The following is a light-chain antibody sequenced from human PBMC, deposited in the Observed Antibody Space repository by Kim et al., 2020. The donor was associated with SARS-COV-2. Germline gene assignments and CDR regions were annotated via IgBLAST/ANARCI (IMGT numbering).Light chain of an antibody. Sequence: VSPGERATLSGRASQTISTSLAWYQQKPGQAPRLLIYGASTRATGIPARFSGSGSGTEFTLTITSLQSEVFAVYYCQQYHDWPRTFGQGTKVDIK. CDR1: QTISTS. CDR3: QQYHDWPRT. CDR2: GAS. V-gene: IGKV3-15*01. J-gene: IGKJ1*01.